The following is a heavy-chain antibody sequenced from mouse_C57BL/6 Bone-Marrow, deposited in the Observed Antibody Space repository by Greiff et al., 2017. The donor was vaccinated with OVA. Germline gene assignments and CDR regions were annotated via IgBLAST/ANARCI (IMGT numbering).Heavy chain of an antibody. V-gene: IGHV1-55*01. CDR3: ASPYGYDLYFDY. J-gene: IGHJ2*01. Sequence: VQLQQPGAELVKPGASVKMSCKASGYTFTSYWITWVKQRPGQGLEWIGDIYPGSGSTNYNEKFKSKATLTVDTSSSTAYMQLSSLTSEDSAVYYCASPYGYDLYFDYWGQGTTLTVSS. CDR1: GYTFTSYW. D-gene: IGHD2-2*01. CDR2: IYPGSGST.